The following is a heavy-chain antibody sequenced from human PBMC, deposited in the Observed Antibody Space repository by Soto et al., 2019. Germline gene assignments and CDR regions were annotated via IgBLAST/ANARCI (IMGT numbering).Heavy chain of an antibody. CDR2: ISGSGGCT. V-gene: IGHV3-23*01. Sequence: GGSLRLSCAASGFAFSSYAMSWCRQAPGKGLEWVSAISGSGGCTYYADSVKGRFTISRDNSKNTLYLQMNSLRAEDTAVYYCANAPYYYDSSGLGNEDYWGQGTLVTVSS. CDR1: GFAFSSYA. CDR3: ANAPYYYDSSGLGNEDY. D-gene: IGHD3-22*01. J-gene: IGHJ4*02.